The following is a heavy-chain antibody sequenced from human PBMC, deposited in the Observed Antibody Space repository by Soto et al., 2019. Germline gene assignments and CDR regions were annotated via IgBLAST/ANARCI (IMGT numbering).Heavy chain of an antibody. J-gene: IGHJ4*02. CDR3: ARTRRCGGDCYSHYVFDY. V-gene: IGHV1-8*01. CDR1: GYTFTSYD. CDR2: MNPDSGNA. D-gene: IGHD2-21*02. Sequence: QVQLVQSGAEVKKPGASVKVSCKASGYTFTSYDINWVRQATGQGLEWMGWMNPDSGNAGYAQKFQGRVTMTRATXPXAXXMELSSLTSDGTAVYYCARTRRCGGDCYSHYVFDYWRQGTLATVSS.